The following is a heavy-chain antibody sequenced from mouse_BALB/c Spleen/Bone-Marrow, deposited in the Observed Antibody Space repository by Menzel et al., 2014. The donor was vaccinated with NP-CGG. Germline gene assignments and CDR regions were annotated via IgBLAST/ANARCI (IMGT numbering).Heavy chain of an antibody. CDR2: ILPGSGST. V-gene: IGHV1-9*01. Sequence: QVQLQQSGAELMKPGASVKISCKATGYTFSSYWIEWVKQRPGHGLEWIGEILPGSGSTNYNEKFKGKATLTADTSSNTAYMQLSSLTSEDSAVYYCARRVPFAYWGQGTLVTVSA. J-gene: IGHJ3*01. CDR1: GYTFSSYW. CDR3: ARRVPFAY.